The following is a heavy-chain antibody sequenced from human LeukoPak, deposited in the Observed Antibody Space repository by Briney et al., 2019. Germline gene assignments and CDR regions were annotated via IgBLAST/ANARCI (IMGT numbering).Heavy chain of an antibody. J-gene: IGHJ4*02. CDR1: GFTVSSNY. CDR3: ATSPGSYGSYFDY. Sequence: GGSLRLSCAASGFTVSSNYMSWVRQAPGKGLEWVSVIYSGGSTYYADSVKGRFTISRDNAKNSLYLQMNSLRAEDTAVYYCATSPGSYGSYFDYWGQGILVTVSS. CDR2: IYSGGST. V-gene: IGHV3-53*01. D-gene: IGHD1-26*01.